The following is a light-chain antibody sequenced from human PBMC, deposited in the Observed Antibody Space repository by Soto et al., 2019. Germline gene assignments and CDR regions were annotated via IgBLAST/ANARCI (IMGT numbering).Light chain of an antibody. CDR2: DVS. J-gene: IGLJ7*01. CDR1: SSDVGGYNY. V-gene: IGLV2-14*01. Sequence: QSALTQPASVSGSPGQSITISCTGSSSDVGGYNYVSWYQQHPGKAPELMIYDVSNRPSGVANRFSGSRSGNTASLTISGLQAEDEADYYCSSYTSSSTLVFGTGTQPAVL. CDR3: SSYTSSSTLV.